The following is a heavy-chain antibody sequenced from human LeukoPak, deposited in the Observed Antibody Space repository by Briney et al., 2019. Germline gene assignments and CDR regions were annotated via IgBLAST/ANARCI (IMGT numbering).Heavy chain of an antibody. CDR1: GGSINNINYY. D-gene: IGHD6-19*01. CDR3: ASLIVVAGRPYLDF. J-gene: IGHJ4*02. Sequence: SETLSLSCTVSGGSINNINYYWGWIRQPPGKGLEWIGSIYYSGDTYYNPSLKSRVTISVDTSKNQLSLQLRSVSAADTAVYFCASLIVVAGRPYLDFWGQGTLVTVSS. V-gene: IGHV4-39*01. CDR2: IYYSGDT.